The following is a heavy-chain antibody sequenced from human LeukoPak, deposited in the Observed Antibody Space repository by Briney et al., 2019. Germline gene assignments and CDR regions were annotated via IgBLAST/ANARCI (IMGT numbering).Heavy chain of an antibody. CDR1: GYTFTSYY. J-gene: IGHJ4*02. Sequence: ASVKVSCKASGYTFTSYYMHWVRQAPGQGLEWMGIINPSGGSTSYAQKFQGRVTMTTDTSTSTAYMELRSLRSDDTAVYYCARILFGDLGLDYWGQGTLVTVSS. CDR3: ARILFGDLGLDY. CDR2: INPSGGST. V-gene: IGHV1-46*01. D-gene: IGHD3-10*01.